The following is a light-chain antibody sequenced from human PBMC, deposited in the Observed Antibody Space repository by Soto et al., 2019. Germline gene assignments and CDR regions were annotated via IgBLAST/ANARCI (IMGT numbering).Light chain of an antibody. J-gene: IGLJ3*02. Sequence: QSALTQPASLSGSPGQSITISCTGTSSDIGSSNYVSWYQQHPGKAPKLMIFDVSYRPSGISDRFSGSKSGNTASLTISGIKPEDEADYYCSSYGASSTLFGGGTKLSVL. CDR1: SSDIGSSNY. CDR2: DVS. CDR3: SSYGASSTL. V-gene: IGLV2-14*03.